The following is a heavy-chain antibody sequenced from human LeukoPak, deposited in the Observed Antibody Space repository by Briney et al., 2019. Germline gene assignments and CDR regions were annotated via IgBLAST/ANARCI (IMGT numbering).Heavy chain of an antibody. V-gene: IGHV4-61*01. CDR1: GGSVSSGSYY. CDR2: IYYSGST. J-gene: IGHJ4*02. Sequence: SETLSLTCTVSGGSVSSGSYYWSWIRQPPGKGLEWIGYIYYSGSTNYNPSLKRRVTISVDTSKNQFSLKLSSVTAADTAVYYCARWYYDSSGWQFDYWGQGTLVTVSS. CDR3: ARWYYDSSGWQFDY. D-gene: IGHD3-22*01.